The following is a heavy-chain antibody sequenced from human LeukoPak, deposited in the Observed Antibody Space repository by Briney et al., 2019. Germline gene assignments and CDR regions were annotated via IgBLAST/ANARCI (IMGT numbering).Heavy chain of an antibody. Sequence: PGGSLKLSCPASGFTLRSYNINWFPQAPGKGLKWFSSISSSSSYIYYADSVQGRFSISRDNVKNSLFLQMNSLRAEDTAVYYCARDLEVLPAYGLDVWGQGTTVTVSS. CDR3: ARDLEVLPAYGLDV. CDR1: GFTLRSYN. D-gene: IGHD2-2*01. CDR2: ISSSSSYI. J-gene: IGHJ6*02. V-gene: IGHV3-21*06.